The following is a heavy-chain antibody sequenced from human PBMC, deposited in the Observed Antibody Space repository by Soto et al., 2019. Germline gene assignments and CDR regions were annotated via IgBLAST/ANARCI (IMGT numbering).Heavy chain of an antibody. Sequence: EVQLLESGGGLVQPGGSLRLSCAASGFTFSSYAMSWVRQAPGKGLEWVSAISGSGGSTYYADSGKGRFTISRDNSKNPLYLQMNSLRAEDTAVYYCAPHLNSGYDPPFDSWRQGTLVTVSS. J-gene: IGHJ4*02. CDR2: ISGSGGST. D-gene: IGHD5-12*01. CDR3: APHLNSGYDPPFDS. V-gene: IGHV3-23*01. CDR1: GFTFSSYA.